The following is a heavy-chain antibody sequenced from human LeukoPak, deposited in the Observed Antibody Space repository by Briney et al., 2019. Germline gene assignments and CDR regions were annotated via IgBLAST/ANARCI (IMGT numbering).Heavy chain of an antibody. D-gene: IGHD6-13*01. J-gene: IGHJ4*02. V-gene: IGHV3-33*06. CDR3: AKGGIAAAGYYFDY. CDR1: GFTFSSYG. Sequence: PGRSLRLSCAASGFTFSSYGMHWVRQAPGKGLEWVAVIWYDGSNKYYADSVKGRFTISRDNSKNTLYLQMNSLRAEDTAVYYCAKGGIAAAGYYFDYWGQGPLVTVSS. CDR2: IWYDGSNK.